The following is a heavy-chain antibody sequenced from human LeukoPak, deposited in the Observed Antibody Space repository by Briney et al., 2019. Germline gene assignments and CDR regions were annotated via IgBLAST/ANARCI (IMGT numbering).Heavy chain of an antibody. D-gene: IGHD3-10*01. V-gene: IGHV4-59*08. CDR2: IYYSGST. CDR3: ASLWFGELPQSI. J-gene: IGHJ4*02. Sequence: SETLSLTCTVSGGSISSYYWSWIRQPPGKGLERIGYIYYSGSTNYNPSLKSRVTISVDTSKNQFSLKLSSVTAADTAVYYCASLWFGELPQSIWGQGTLVTVSS. CDR1: GGSISSYY.